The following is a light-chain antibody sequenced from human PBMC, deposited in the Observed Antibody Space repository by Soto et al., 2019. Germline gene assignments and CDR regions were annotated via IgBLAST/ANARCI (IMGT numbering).Light chain of an antibody. Sequence: DIQLTQSPSSLSASVGDRVTISCRASHSVIGYLNWYQHKPGKAPNLLIYGASSLQSGVPSRFSGSGSGTDFTLTISSLQPEDFATYLCQQSYSTPYTFGQGTKVEIQ. V-gene: IGKV1-39*01. CDR1: HSVIGY. CDR2: GAS. CDR3: QQSYSTPYT. J-gene: IGKJ2*01.